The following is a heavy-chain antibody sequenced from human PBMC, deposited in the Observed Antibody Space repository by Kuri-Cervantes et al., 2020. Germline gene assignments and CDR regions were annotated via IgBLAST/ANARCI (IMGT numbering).Heavy chain of an antibody. J-gene: IGHJ4*02. CDR2: ISYDGSNK. Sequence: GGSLRLSCAASGFTFSSYAMHWVRQAPGKGLEWVAVISYDGSNKYYADSVKGRFTISRDNSKNTLYLQMNSLRAEDTAVYYCAREGTSVRGVITYYFDYWGQGTLVTVSS. CDR3: AREGTSVRGVITYYFDY. V-gene: IGHV3-30*14. D-gene: IGHD3-10*01. CDR1: GFTFSSYA.